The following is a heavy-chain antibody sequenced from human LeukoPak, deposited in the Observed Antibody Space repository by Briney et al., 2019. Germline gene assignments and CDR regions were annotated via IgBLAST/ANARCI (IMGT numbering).Heavy chain of an antibody. CDR2: ISGSGTRT. Sequence: PGGSLRLSCAASGFTFSSYAMSWVRQAPGKGLEWVSAISGSGTRTYCADSVKGRFTISRDNSKNTLYLQMNSLRAEDTAVYYCAKRYDSSGNYLGAFDIWGQGTMVTVSS. V-gene: IGHV3-23*01. CDR3: AKRYDSSGNYLGAFDI. J-gene: IGHJ3*02. CDR1: GFTFSSYA. D-gene: IGHD3-22*01.